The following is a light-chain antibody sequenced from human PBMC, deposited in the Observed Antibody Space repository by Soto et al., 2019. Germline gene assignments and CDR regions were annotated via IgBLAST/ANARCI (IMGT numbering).Light chain of an antibody. CDR3: QQYYSYPYT. J-gene: IGKJ2*01. V-gene: IGKV1-8*01. CDR2: AAS. CDR1: QGISSY. Sequence: AIRMTQSPSSLSASTGDRVTITCRASQGISSYLAWYQQKPGKAPKLLIYAASTLQSGVPSRFSGSGSGTDSTLSISCLQSEDFATYYCQQYYSYPYTFGQGTKLEI.